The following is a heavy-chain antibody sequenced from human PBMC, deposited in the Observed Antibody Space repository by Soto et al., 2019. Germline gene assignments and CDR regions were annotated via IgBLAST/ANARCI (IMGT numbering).Heavy chain of an antibody. Sequence: QVQLQQWGAGLLKPSETLSLTCAVYGGSFSGYYWSWIRQPPGKGLEWIGEINHSGSTNYNPSLKSRVTISVDTSKNQFSLKLSSVTAADTAVYYCARESSSWNKGYYYYGMDVWGQGTTVTVSS. CDR2: INHSGST. V-gene: IGHV4-34*01. D-gene: IGHD6-13*01. CDR3: ARESSSWNKGYYYYGMDV. J-gene: IGHJ6*02. CDR1: GGSFSGYY.